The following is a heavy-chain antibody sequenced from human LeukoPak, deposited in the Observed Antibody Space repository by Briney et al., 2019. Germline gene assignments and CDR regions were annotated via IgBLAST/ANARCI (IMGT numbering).Heavy chain of an antibody. J-gene: IGHJ4*02. CDR2: ISGSGGST. D-gene: IGHD3-22*01. Sequence: PGGSLRLSCAASGFTFSSYAMSWVRQAPGKGLEWVSAISGSGGSTYYADSVKGRFTISRDNSKNTLYLQMNSLRAEDMAVYYCAKGYSSGYYYFDYWGQGTLVTVSS. CDR3: AKGYSSGYYYFDY. V-gene: IGHV3-23*01. CDR1: GFTFSSYA.